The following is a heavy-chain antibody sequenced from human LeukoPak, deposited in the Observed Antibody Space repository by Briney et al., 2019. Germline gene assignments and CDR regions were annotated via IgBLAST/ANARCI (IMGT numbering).Heavy chain of an antibody. Sequence: SETLSLTCTVSGGSTSGRYWTWIRQPPGKGLEWIGYIHYDGRTNYNPSFKSRVIISLDTSNNQFSLNLKSVTAADTAAYYCARLENYGYSDYWGQGTLVTVSS. CDR2: IHYDGRT. CDR3: ARLENYGYSDY. J-gene: IGHJ4*02. D-gene: IGHD3-22*01. CDR1: GGSTSGRY. V-gene: IGHV4-59*11.